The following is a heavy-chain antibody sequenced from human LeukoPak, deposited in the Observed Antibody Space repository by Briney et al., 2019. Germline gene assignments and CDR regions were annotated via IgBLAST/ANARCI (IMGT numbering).Heavy chain of an antibody. CDR2: INHSGST. CDR3: ARGQSRWELLRSHYFDY. Sequence: SETLSFTCAVYGGSFSGYYWSWIRQPPGKGLEWIGEINHSGSTNYNPSLKSRVTISVDTSKNQFSLKLSSVTAADTAVYYCARGQSRWELLRSHYFDYWGQGTLVTVSS. J-gene: IGHJ4*02. D-gene: IGHD1-26*01. V-gene: IGHV4-34*01. CDR1: GGSFSGYY.